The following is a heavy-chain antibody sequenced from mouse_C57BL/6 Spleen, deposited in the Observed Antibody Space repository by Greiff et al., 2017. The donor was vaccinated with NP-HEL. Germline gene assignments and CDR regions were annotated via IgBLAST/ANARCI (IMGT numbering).Heavy chain of an antibody. V-gene: IGHV1-80*01. Sequence: QVHVKQSGAELVKPGASVKISCKASGYAFSSYWMNWVKQRPGKGLEWIGQIYPGDGDTNYNGKFKGKATLTADKSSSTAYMQLSSLTSEDSAVYFCARKGDGYYVRAMDYWGQGTSVTVSS. CDR2: IYPGDGDT. D-gene: IGHD2-3*01. CDR1: GYAFSSYW. J-gene: IGHJ4*01. CDR3: ARKGDGYYVRAMDY.